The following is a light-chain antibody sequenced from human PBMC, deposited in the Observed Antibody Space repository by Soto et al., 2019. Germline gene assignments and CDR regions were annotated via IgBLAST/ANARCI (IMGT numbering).Light chain of an antibody. J-gene: IGKJ1*01. CDR1: QNIRSD. V-gene: IGKV3-15*01. CDR2: GAS. Sequence: EIVMTQSPATLSVSPGERVTLSCRASQNIRSDLAWYQQKPGQAPRLLMYGASIRATGIPARFSGSGSGTDFTLTISSLQSEDLALYYCQQYINWTFGQGTKVDNK. CDR3: QQYINWT.